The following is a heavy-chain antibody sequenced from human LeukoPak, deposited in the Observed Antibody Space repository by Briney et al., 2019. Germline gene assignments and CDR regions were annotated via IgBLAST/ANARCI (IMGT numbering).Heavy chain of an antibody. J-gene: IGHJ4*02. D-gene: IGHD5-24*01. CDR3: ARGRDGSQSPIDD. CDR1: GFIFTNYF. Sequence: PGGSLRLSCAASGFIFTNYFMSWVRQAPGKGLEWVASIKHDGSEKYYVDSVRGRFTISRDNTMNSLYLQMNSLRAEDTAVYYCARGRDGSQSPIDDWGQGTLVTVSS. V-gene: IGHV3-7*04. CDR2: IKHDGSEK.